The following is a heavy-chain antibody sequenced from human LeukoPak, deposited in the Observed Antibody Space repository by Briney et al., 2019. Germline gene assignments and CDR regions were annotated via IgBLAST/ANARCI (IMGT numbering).Heavy chain of an antibody. CDR3: ARDRVYDFWSGYPGHYYYMDV. J-gene: IGHJ6*03. D-gene: IGHD3-3*01. CDR2: IIPILGIA. CDR1: GYTLTELS. V-gene: IGHV1-69*04. Sequence: SVKVSCKVSGYTLTELSMHWVRQAPGKGLEWMGRIIPILGIANYAQKFQGRVTITADKSTSTAYMELSSLRSEDTAVYYCARDRVYDFWSGYPGHYYYMDVWGKGTTVTVSS.